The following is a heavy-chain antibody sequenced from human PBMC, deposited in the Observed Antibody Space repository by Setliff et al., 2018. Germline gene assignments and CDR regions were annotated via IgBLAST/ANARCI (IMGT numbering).Heavy chain of an antibody. CDR3: ARGSRSGGKGGYNWFDP. V-gene: IGHV1-8*03. Sequence: GASVKVSCKASGYTFTSYDINWVRQATGQGLEWMGWMNPNSGHTGYAQKFQGRVTITRNTSISTTYMELSSLRSEDTAVYYCARGSRSGGKGGYNWFDPWGQGTLVTVA. CDR1: GYTFTSYD. CDR2: MNPNSGHT. J-gene: IGHJ5*02. D-gene: IGHD2-15*01.